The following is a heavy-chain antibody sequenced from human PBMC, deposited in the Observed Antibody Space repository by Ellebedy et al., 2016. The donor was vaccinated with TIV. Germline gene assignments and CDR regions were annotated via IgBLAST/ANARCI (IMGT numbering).Heavy chain of an antibody. Sequence: MPSETLSLTCTVPGGSISSYYWSWIRQPPGKGLEWIGYIYYSGSTNYNPSLKSRVTISVDTSKNQFSLKLSSVTAADTAVYYCARHLGHDSDFDYWGQGTLVTVSS. CDR2: IYYSGST. D-gene: IGHD1-1*01. CDR1: GGSISSYY. CDR3: ARHLGHDSDFDY. V-gene: IGHV4-59*08. J-gene: IGHJ4*02.